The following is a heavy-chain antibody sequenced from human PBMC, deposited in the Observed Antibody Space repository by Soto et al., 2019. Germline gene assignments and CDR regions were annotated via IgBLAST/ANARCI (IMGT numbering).Heavy chain of an antibody. CDR1: VYTFTSYG. J-gene: IGHJ4*02. Sequence: ASVKVSFKAAVYTFTSYGITLVRHAPGQGLEWMGWISAYNGNTNYAQKLQGRVTMTTDTSTSTAYMELRSLRSDDTAVYYCARGVGASYYFDYWGQGTLVTV. D-gene: IGHD1-26*01. V-gene: IGHV1-18*01. CDR3: ARGVGASYYFDY. CDR2: ISAYNGNT.